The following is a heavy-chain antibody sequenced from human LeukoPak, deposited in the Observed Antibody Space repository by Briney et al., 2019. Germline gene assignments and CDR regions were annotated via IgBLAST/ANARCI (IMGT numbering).Heavy chain of an antibody. CDR1: GYSFTSYW. CDR3: ARRYYGDYVPYYFDY. V-gene: IGHV5-51*01. Sequence: GESLKISCKGSGYSFTSYWIGWVRQMPGKGLEWMGIIYPGDSDTRYSPSFQGQVTISADKSISTAYLQWSSLKASDTAMYYCARRYYGDYVPYYFDYWGQGTLVTVSS. D-gene: IGHD4-17*01. J-gene: IGHJ4*02. CDR2: IYPGDSDT.